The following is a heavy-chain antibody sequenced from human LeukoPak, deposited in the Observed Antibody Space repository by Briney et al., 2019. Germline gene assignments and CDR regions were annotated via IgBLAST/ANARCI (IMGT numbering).Heavy chain of an antibody. J-gene: IGHJ6*02. V-gene: IGHV4-59*01. D-gene: IGHD1-14*01. CDR1: GGSISSYY. Sequence: SESLSLTCTVSGGSISSYYWTWVRQPPGKGLEWVGYIYYSGSTNYNPSLKSRVTISVDTYKNQFSLKLSSVTAADTAVYYCAWLHRPDYYYYGMDVWGQGTTVTVSS. CDR2: IYYSGST. CDR3: AWLHRPDYYYYGMDV.